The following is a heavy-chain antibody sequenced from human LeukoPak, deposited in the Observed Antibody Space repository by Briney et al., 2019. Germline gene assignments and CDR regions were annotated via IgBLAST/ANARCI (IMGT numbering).Heavy chain of an antibody. D-gene: IGHD2-2*01. V-gene: IGHV3-21*01. Sequence: GGSLRLSRAASGFTFSSYSMNWVRQAPGKGLEWVSSISSSSSYIYYADSVKGRFTISRDNAKNSLYLQMNSLRAEDTAVYYCARDTGGLVPAAFDYWGQGTLVTVSS. CDR1: GFTFSSYS. CDR3: ARDTGGLVPAAFDY. J-gene: IGHJ4*02. CDR2: ISSSSSYI.